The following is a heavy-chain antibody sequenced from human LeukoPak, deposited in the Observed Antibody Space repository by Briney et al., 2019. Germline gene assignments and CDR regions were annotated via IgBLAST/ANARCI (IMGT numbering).Heavy chain of an antibody. J-gene: IGHJ6*03. CDR3: ARGVGYCSSSRCSPGYYMDV. CDR2: ISSSSSYI. Sequence: NAGGSLRLSCAASGFTFSSYSMNWVRQAPGKGLEWVSSISSSSSYIYYADSVKGRFTISRDNAKNSLYLQMNSLRAEDTALYFCARGVGYCSSSRCSPGYYMDVWGQGTTVTVFS. V-gene: IGHV3-21*01. D-gene: IGHD2-15*01. CDR1: GFTFSSYS.